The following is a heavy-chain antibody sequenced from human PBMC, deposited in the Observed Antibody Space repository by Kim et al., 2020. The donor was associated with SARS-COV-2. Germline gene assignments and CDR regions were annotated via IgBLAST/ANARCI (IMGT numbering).Heavy chain of an antibody. Sequence: GGSLRLSCIASGLTFTNAWMSWVRQAPGKGLEWVGRIKTKPEGGTTDYAAPVKGRFIVSSDDSKDILYLQMNSLKTEDTAVYYCVIDKYHRDDSQFNDWGQETVVTLTTADPTSPGVFPLSLDITPPDGNVVAACLFQ. CDR2: IKTKPEGGTT. CDR3: VIDKYHRDDSQFNDWGQETVVTLTTADPTSPGVFPLSLDITPPDGNVVAACLFQ. CDR1: GLTFTNAW. V-gene: IGHV3-15*01. J-gene: IGHJ1*01. D-gene: IGHD3-22*01.